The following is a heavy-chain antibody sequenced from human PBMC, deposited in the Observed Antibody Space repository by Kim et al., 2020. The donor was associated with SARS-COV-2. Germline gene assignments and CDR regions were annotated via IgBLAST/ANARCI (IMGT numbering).Heavy chain of an antibody. CDR2: IYYSGST. CDR3: ARSQSAVAGTIGAFDI. V-gene: IGHV4-39*01. Sequence: SETLSLTCTVSGGSISSSSYYWGWIRQPPGKGLEWIGSIYYSGSTYYNPSLKSRVTISVDTSKNQFSLKLSSVTAADTAVYYCARSQSAVAGTIGAFDIWGQGTMVTVSS. D-gene: IGHD6-19*01. CDR1: GGSISSSSYY. J-gene: IGHJ3*02.